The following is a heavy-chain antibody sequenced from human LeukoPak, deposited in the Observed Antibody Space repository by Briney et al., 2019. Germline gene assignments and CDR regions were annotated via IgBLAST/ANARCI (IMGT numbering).Heavy chain of an antibody. D-gene: IGHD3-3*01. Sequence: ASVKVSCKASGYTFTSYDINWVRRATGQGLEWMGWMNPNSGNTGYAQKFQGRVTMTRNTSISTAYMELSSLRSEDTAVYYCARGNYDFWSGYSPFDYWGQGTLVTVSS. J-gene: IGHJ4*02. CDR2: MNPNSGNT. V-gene: IGHV1-8*01. CDR1: GYTFTSYD. CDR3: ARGNYDFWSGYSPFDY.